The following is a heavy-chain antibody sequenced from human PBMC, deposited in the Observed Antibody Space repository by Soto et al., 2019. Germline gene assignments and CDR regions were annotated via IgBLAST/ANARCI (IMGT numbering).Heavy chain of an antibody. Sequence: QVHLVQSGAEVKEPGASVKVSCKASGYSFTSSYIHWIRQAPGQGLEWMGIINPIGGSASYAQKFQGRVTMTSDTSTSTVYAELSSLRSEDTAVYYCARGYYDSSAWGQGTLVTVSS. J-gene: IGHJ5*02. CDR2: INPIGGSA. D-gene: IGHD3-22*01. V-gene: IGHV1-46*01. CDR3: ARGYYDSSA. CDR1: GYSFTSSY.